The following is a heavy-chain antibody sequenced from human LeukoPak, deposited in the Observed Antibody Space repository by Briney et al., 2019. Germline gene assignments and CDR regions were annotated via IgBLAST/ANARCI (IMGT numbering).Heavy chain of an antibody. V-gene: IGHV3-30*18. J-gene: IGHJ4*02. D-gene: IGHD2-2*01. CDR2: ISYDGSNK. CDR3: AKGYCSSTSCPLNY. CDR1: GFTFSSYG. Sequence: PGRSLRLSCAASGFTFSSYGMHWVRQAPGKGLEWVAVISYDGSNKYYADSVKGRFTISRDNSKNTLYLRMNSLRAEDTAVYYCAKGYCSSTSCPLNYWGQGTLVTVSS.